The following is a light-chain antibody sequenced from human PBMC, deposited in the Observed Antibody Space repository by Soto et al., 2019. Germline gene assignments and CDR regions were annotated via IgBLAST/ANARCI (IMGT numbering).Light chain of an antibody. J-gene: IGKJ3*01. Sequence: EIVLTQSPGTLYLSPGERATLSCRASQSVSSSYLAWYQQKPGQAPRLLIYGASSRATGIPDRFSGSGSGTDFTLTISRLEPEDFAVYYCHQYGSSPPFTFGPGTKVDIK. CDR2: GAS. CDR3: HQYGSSPPFT. V-gene: IGKV3-20*01. CDR1: QSVSSSY.